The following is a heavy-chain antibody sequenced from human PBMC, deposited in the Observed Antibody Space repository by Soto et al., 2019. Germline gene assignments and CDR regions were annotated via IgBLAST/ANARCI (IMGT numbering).Heavy chain of an antibody. Sequence: ESGGGVVQPGRSLRLSCAASGFTFSSYAMHWVRQAPGKGLEWVAVISYDGSNKYYADSVKGRFTISRDNSKNTLYLQMNSLRAEDTAVYYCARDSEITMAYYYYYGMDVWGQGTTVTVSS. D-gene: IGHD3-10*01. V-gene: IGHV3-30-3*01. CDR1: GFTFSSYA. CDR3: ARDSEITMAYYYYYGMDV. J-gene: IGHJ6*02. CDR2: ISYDGSNK.